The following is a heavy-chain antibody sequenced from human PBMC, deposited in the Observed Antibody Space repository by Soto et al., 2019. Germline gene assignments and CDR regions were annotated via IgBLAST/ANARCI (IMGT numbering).Heavy chain of an antibody. CDR2: IYHTGTT. V-gene: IGHV4-38-2*01. J-gene: IGHJ6*02. D-gene: IGHD3-3*01. CDR3: ARILRLLYRNHGVDV. Sequence: SETLSLTCAVSGDSIIGIYHWAWIRQSPGRGLEWIASIYHTGTTYYTPSLESRVTISVDTSKNQFSLRLSSVTAADTAIYYCARILRLLYRNHGVDVWGQGTTVTVSS. CDR1: GDSIIGIYH.